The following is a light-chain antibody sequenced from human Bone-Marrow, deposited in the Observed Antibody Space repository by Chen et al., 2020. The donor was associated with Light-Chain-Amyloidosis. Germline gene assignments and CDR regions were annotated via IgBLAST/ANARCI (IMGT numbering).Light chain of an antibody. CDR2: EVN. J-gene: IGLJ3*02. Sequence: QSALTQPASVSGSPGQSITISCAGTSSDVGGYNFVSWYQQNAGKVPRLIIYEVNHRPSGVSSRFSASKSGNTASLTISRVEAGDEADYYCQVWDRSSDRPVFGGGTKLTVL. CDR1: SSDVGGYNF. CDR3: QVWDRSSDRPV. V-gene: IGLV2-14*01.